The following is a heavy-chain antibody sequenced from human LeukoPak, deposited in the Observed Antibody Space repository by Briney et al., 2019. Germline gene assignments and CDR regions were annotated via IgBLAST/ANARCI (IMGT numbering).Heavy chain of an antibody. CDR1: GNTFTSYY. CDR2: ISAYNGNT. D-gene: IGHD3-9*01. Sequence: ASVKVSCKASGNTFTSYYMHWVRQAPGQGLEWMGWISAYNGNTNYAQKLQSRVTMTTDTSTSKAYMELRSLRSDDTAVYYCARGEERYYDILTGYPHFDYWGQGTLVTVSS. J-gene: IGHJ4*02. V-gene: IGHV1-18*04. CDR3: ARGEERYYDILTGYPHFDY.